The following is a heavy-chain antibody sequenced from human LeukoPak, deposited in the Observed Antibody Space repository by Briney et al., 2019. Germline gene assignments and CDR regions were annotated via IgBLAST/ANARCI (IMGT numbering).Heavy chain of an antibody. CDR1: GFTFSSHG. V-gene: IGHV3-23*01. CDR2: ISGSGDYT. D-gene: IGHD1-26*01. Sequence: GGSLRLSCAASGFTFSSHGMSWVRQAPGKGLEWVSTISGSGDYTYYADSVKGRFTISRDNSKNTLYLQMNSLRAEDTAVYYCAKDIVGATTNVDYWGQGTLVTVSS. J-gene: IGHJ4*02. CDR3: AKDIVGATTNVDY.